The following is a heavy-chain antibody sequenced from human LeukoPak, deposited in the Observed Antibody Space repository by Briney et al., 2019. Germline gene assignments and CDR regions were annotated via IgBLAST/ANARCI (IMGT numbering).Heavy chain of an antibody. Sequence: SETLSLTCTVSGGSISSSSYYWGWIRQPPGKGLEWIGSIYYSGSTYYNPSLKSRVTISVDTSKNQFSLKLSSVTAADTAVYYCARGGRRVMITFGGVIVTNAFDIWGQGTMVTVSS. CDR1: GGSISSSSYY. V-gene: IGHV4-39*01. CDR2: IYYSGST. D-gene: IGHD3-16*02. CDR3: ARGGRRVMITFGGVIVTNAFDI. J-gene: IGHJ3*02.